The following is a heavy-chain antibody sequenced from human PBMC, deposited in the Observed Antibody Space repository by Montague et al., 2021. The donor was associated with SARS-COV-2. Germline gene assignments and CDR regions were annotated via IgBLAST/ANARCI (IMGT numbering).Heavy chain of an antibody. CDR1: GDSITSGGYF. D-gene: IGHD4-11*01. CDR2: ISYSGST. V-gene: IGHV4-31*03. Sequence: TLSLTCTVSGDSITSGGYFWNWIRQHPGKGLEYIGAISYSGSTXYNPSLTSRVSISMDTYKNAFSLSLHSVTAADTAVFFCAASGRRGYSNPFHHCGRGSLVTVSS. J-gene: IGHJ4*02. CDR3: AASGRRGYSNPFHH.